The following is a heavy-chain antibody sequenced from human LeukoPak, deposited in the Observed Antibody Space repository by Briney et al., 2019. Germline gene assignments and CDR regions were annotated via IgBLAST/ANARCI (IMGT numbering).Heavy chain of an antibody. CDR3: ARLKATVSIHAYFDY. CDR1: GGSISSGSYY. Sequence: SETLSLTCTVSGGSISSGSYYWSWIRQPAGKGLEWIGRIYTSGSTNYNPSLKSRVTISVDTSKNQFSLKLSSVTAADTAVYYCARLKATVSIHAYFDYWGQGTLVTVSS. D-gene: IGHD4-17*01. CDR2: IYTSGST. V-gene: IGHV4-61*02. J-gene: IGHJ4*02.